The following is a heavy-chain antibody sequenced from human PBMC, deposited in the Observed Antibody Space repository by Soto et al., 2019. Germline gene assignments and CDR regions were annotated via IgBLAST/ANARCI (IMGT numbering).Heavy chain of an antibody. Sequence: WASVKVSCKASGYTFTGYYMHWVRQAPGQGLEWMGWINPNSGGTNYAQKFQGWVTMTRDTSISTAYMELSRLRSDDTAVYYCARSWGKCGGDCYSFSFDPWGQGTLVTVSS. D-gene: IGHD2-21*02. CDR3: ARSWGKCGGDCYSFSFDP. V-gene: IGHV1-2*04. CDR2: INPNSGGT. CDR1: GYTFTGYY. J-gene: IGHJ5*02.